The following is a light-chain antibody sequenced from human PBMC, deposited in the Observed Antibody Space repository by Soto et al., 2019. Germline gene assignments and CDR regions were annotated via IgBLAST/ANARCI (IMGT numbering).Light chain of an antibody. CDR1: QTIGRY. CDR3: QHYTQWPIT. J-gene: IGKJ5*01. CDR2: GIS. Sequence: EIVMTQSPDTLSLSPGETATLSCRASQTIGRYYLAWYQQKPGQVPRLLIYGISTRATDIPARFSGSGSGTDFTLTISSLQSEDFADSYCQHYTQWPITFGQVTGLEIK. V-gene: IGKV3-15*01.